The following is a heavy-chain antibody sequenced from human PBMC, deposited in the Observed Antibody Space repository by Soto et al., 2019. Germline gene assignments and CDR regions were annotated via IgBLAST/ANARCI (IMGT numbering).Heavy chain of an antibody. V-gene: IGHV5-51*01. CDR3: ARLAVAGIWDYFDY. CDR1: GYSFTSYW. J-gene: IGHJ4*02. D-gene: IGHD6-19*01. CDR2: IDPSDSDT. Sequence: PGESLKISCKGSGYSFTSYWVTWVRQMPGKGLEWMGRIDPSDSDTRYSPSFQGQVTISADKSISTAYLQWSSLKASDTAMYYCARLAVAGIWDYFDYWGQGTLVTVSS.